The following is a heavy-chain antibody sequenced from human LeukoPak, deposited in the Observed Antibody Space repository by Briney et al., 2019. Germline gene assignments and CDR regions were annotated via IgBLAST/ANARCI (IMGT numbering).Heavy chain of an antibody. D-gene: IGHD4-17*01. Sequence: PAGSLRLSCAASGFTFSSYGMHWVRQAPGKGLEWVAVIWYDGSNKYYADSVKGRFTISRDNSKNTLYLQMNSLRAEDTAVYYCARVNGDYSSHYYGMDVWGKGTTVTVSS. V-gene: IGHV3-33*01. CDR2: IWYDGSNK. CDR1: GFTFSSYG. CDR3: ARVNGDYSSHYYGMDV. J-gene: IGHJ6*04.